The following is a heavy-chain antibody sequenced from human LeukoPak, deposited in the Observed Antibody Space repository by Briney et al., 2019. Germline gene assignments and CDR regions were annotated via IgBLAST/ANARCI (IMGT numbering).Heavy chain of an antibody. CDR3: ARREGSIAARRYWYFDL. J-gene: IGHJ2*01. D-gene: IGHD6-6*01. Sequence: PSETLSLTCTVSGGSISSYHWSWIRQPAGKGLEWIGHIYTSGNTDYNPSLKSRVTMSVDTSKNQFSLKLSSVTAADTAVYYCARREGSIAARRYWYFDLWGRGTLVTVSS. CDR2: IYTSGNT. CDR1: GGSISSYH. V-gene: IGHV4-4*07.